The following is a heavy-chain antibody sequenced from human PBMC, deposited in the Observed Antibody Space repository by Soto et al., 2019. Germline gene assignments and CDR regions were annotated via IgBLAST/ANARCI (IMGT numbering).Heavy chain of an antibody. CDR3: TKDTVVVVPAAMGSYYYYGMDV. D-gene: IGHD2-2*01. Sequence: GGSLRLSCAASGFTFSNAWMSWVRQAPGKGLEWVGRIKSKTDGGTTDYAAPVKGRFTISRDDSKNTLYLQMNSLKTEDTAVYYCTKDTVVVVPAAMGSYYYYGMDVWGQGTTVTVSS. J-gene: IGHJ6*02. CDR2: IKSKTDGGTT. V-gene: IGHV3-15*01. CDR1: GFTFSNAW.